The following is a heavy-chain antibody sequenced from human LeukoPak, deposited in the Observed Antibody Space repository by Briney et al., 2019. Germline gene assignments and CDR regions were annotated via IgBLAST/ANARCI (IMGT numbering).Heavy chain of an antibody. V-gene: IGHV4-59*01. Sequence: PSETLSLTCTVSGGSISNYFWSWIRQPPGKGLEWIGYIYFTGRTNYNPSLKSRVTTSIDTSENQFSLQLTSVTAADTAVYYCARAVGSVGSLLGYYYYYMDVWGRGTTVT. CDR3: ARAVGSVGSLLGYYYYYMDV. J-gene: IGHJ6*03. D-gene: IGHD1-26*01. CDR1: GGSISNYF. CDR2: IYFTGRT.